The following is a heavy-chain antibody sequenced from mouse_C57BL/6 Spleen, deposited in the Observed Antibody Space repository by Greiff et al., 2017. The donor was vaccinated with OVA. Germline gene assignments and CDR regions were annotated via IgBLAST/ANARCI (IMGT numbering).Heavy chain of an antibody. CDR2: INPNNGGT. Sequence: VQLQQSGPELVKPGASVKIPCKASGFTFTDYNMDWVRQSHGKSLAWIGDINPNNGGTIYNQQFKGKATLTVDKSSSTDYMELRSLTSEDTAVEYCARGRVYWPLAYWGPGTLVTVSA. V-gene: IGHV1-18*01. D-gene: IGHD1-1*01. J-gene: IGHJ3*01. CDR1: GFTFTDYN. CDR3: ARGRVYWPLAY.